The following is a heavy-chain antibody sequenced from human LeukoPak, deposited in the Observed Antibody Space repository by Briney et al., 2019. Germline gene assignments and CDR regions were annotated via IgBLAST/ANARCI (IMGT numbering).Heavy chain of an antibody. CDR2: IIPIFGTA. V-gene: IGHV1-69*13. CDR3: ARTSPQYYYDSSGYGLGFDY. J-gene: IGHJ4*02. Sequence: SVKVSCKASGGTFSSYAISWVRQAPGQGLEWMGGIIPIFGTANYAQKFQGRVTITADESTSTAYMELSSLRSEDTAVYYCARTSPQYYYDSSGYGLGFDYWGQGTLVAVSS. D-gene: IGHD3-22*01. CDR1: GGTFSSYA.